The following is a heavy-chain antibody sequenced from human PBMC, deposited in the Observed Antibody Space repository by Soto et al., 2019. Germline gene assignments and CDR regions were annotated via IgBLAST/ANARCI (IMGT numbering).Heavy chain of an antibody. J-gene: IGHJ4*02. D-gene: IGHD1-26*01. V-gene: IGHV4-59*08. CDR3: ARRYGSAIDD. CDR1: GGSISSWY. CDR2: IYYSGST. Sequence: SETLSLTCTVSGGSISSWYWSWIRQPPGKGLEWIGYIYYSGSTNCNPSLKSRVTISVDTSKNQFSLKLSSVTAADTAVYYCARRYGSAIDDWGQGILVT.